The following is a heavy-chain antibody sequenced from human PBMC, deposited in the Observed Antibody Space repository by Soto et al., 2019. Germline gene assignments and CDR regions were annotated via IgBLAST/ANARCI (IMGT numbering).Heavy chain of an antibody. CDR2: ISGSGGST. V-gene: IGHV3-23*01. D-gene: IGHD1-26*01. CDR1: GFTFSSYA. Sequence: EVQLLESGGGLVQPGGSLRLSCAASGFTFSSYAMRWVRQAPVKGLEWVSAISGSGGSTYYADSVKGRFNISRDNSKNTLYLQMNSLRAEDTAVYCCARRGSGSYYDYWGQGTLVSVSS. J-gene: IGHJ4*02. CDR3: ARRGSGSYYDY.